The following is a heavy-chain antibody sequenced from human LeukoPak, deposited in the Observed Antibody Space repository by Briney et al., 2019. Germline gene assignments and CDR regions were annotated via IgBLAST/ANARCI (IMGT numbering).Heavy chain of an antibody. CDR2: IYYSGST. V-gene: IGHV4-39*01. D-gene: IGHD2-2*01. Sequence: PSETLSLTCTVSGGSISSSSYYWGWIRQPPGKGLEWIGSIYYSGSTYYNPSLKSLVTISVDTSKNQFSLKLSSVTAADTAVYYCARPGYCSSTSCYRYDYWGQGTLVTVSS. CDR1: GGSISSSSYY. J-gene: IGHJ4*02. CDR3: ARPGYCSSTSCYRYDY.